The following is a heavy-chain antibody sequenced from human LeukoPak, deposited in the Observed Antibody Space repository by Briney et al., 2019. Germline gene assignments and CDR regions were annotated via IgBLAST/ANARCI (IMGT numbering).Heavy chain of an antibody. D-gene: IGHD6-13*01. CDR1: GFTFSSYS. CDR3: ARVKGSSWPFDY. CDR2: ISSSSSYI. V-gene: IGHV3-21*01. Sequence: GGSLRLSCAASGFTFSSYSMNWVRQAPGKGLEWVSTISSSSSYIYYADSVKGRFTISRDNAKNSLYLQMNSLRAEDTAVYYCARVKGSSWPFDYWGQGTLVTVSS. J-gene: IGHJ4*02.